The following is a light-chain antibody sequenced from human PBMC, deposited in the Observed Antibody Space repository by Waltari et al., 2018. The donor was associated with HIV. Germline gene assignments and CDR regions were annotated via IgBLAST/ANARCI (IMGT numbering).Light chain of an antibody. J-gene: IGLJ3*02. V-gene: IGLV2-14*01. CDR3: SSYTTIYTWV. Sequence: QSALTQPASVSGSPGQSITISCTGTSSDIGEYNYVSWFQHHPTKTPNLIIFDVIYRPSGVANRFPGSKSGNPASLTISGLRPEDEADYYCSSYTTIYTWVFGGGTKLTVL. CDR2: DVI. CDR1: SSDIGEYNY.